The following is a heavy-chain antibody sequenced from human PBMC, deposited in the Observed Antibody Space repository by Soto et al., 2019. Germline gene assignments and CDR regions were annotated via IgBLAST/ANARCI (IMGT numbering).Heavy chain of an antibody. D-gene: IGHD5-12*01. CDR1: GGSISSGGYY. CDR3: ARASGYVPRSYEKNYYYYGMDV. V-gene: IGHV4-31*03. CDR2: IYYSGST. Sequence: SETLSLTCTVSGGSISSGGYYWSWIRQHPGKGLEWIGYIYYSGSTYYNPSLKSRVTISVDTSKNQFSLKLSSVTAADTAVYYCARASGYVPRSYEKNYYYYGMDVWGQGTTVTVSS. J-gene: IGHJ6*02.